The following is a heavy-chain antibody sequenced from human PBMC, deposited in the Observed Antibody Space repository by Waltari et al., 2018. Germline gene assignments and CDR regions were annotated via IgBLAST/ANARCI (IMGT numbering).Heavy chain of an antibody. CDR1: GFTFSSYA. V-gene: IGHV3-23*03. J-gene: IGHJ4*02. D-gene: IGHD2-15*01. CDR2: IYSGGST. CDR3: AKESRGGPPYYFDY. Sequence: EVQLLESGGGLVQPGGSLSLSCAASGFTFSSYAMSWVRQAPGKGLEWVSVIYSGGSTYYADSVKGRFTISRDNSKNTLYLQMNSLRAEDTAVYYCAKESRGGPPYYFDYWGQGTLVTVSS.